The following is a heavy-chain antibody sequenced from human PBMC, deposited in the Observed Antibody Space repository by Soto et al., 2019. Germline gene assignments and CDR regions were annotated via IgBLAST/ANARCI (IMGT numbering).Heavy chain of an antibody. Sequence: EGSLRLSCAASGFTVSSNYMSWVRQAPGKGLEWVSVIYSGGSTYYADSVKGRFTISRDNAKNSLYLQMNSLRAEDTAVYYCAGENDYGDYGAFDIWGQGTMVTVSS. CDR2: IYSGGST. CDR3: AGENDYGDYGAFDI. D-gene: IGHD4-17*01. CDR1: GFTVSSNY. J-gene: IGHJ3*02. V-gene: IGHV3-53*01.